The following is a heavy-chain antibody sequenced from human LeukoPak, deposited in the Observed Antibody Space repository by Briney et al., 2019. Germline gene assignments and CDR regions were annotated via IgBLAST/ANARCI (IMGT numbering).Heavy chain of an antibody. Sequence: SETLSLTCTVSVGSLSSYYWSWIRQPPGKGLEWIGYIYYSGSTNYNPSLKSRVTISVDTSKNQFSLKLSSVTAADTAVYYCVRHELLWFGELSTFDYWGQGTLVTVSS. J-gene: IGHJ4*02. CDR3: VRHELLWFGELSTFDY. CDR2: IYYSGST. V-gene: IGHV4-59*08. CDR1: VGSLSSYY. D-gene: IGHD3-10*01.